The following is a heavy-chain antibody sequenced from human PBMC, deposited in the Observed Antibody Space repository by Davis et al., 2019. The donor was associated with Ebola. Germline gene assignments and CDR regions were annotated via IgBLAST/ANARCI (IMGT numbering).Heavy chain of an antibody. CDR2: ISSSGSTI. Sequence: GESLKISCTTSGFTFSTYALSWIRQAPGKGLEWVSYISSSGSTIYYADSVKGRFTISRDNAKNSLYLQMNSLRAEDTAVYYCARDLITMVQNDAFDIWGQGTMVTVSS. D-gene: IGHD3-10*01. J-gene: IGHJ3*02. CDR3: ARDLITMVQNDAFDI. CDR1: GFTFSTYA. V-gene: IGHV3-11*01.